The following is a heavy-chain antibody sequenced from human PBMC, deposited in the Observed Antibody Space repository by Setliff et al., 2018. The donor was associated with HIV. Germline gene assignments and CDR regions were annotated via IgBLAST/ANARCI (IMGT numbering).Heavy chain of an antibody. CDR3: ARSTLPLPYYYIDV. Sequence: PSETLSLTCSLSDGSISSFYWTWIRQPPGKGLEWIGYIHISGSTTYNPSLKSRVSISVDTSENQFSLTLTSVTAADSAVYFSARSTLPLPYYYIDVWGRGTTVTVSS. J-gene: IGHJ6*03. V-gene: IGHV4-4*09. D-gene: IGHD2-15*01. CDR2: IHISGST. CDR1: DGSISSFY.